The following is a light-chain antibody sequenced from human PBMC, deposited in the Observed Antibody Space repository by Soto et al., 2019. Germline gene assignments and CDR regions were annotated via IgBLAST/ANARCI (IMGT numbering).Light chain of an antibody. CDR2: EVN. CDR1: SSDVGGYTY. Sequence: QSVLTQPASVSGSPRQWITISCTGASSDVGGYTYVSWYQQHPGKAPKLMIYEVNNRPSGVSNRFSGSKSGNTASLTISGLQAEDEADYYCSSYTSSSTLYVFGTGTKVTVL. J-gene: IGLJ1*01. V-gene: IGLV2-14*01. CDR3: SSYTSSSTLYV.